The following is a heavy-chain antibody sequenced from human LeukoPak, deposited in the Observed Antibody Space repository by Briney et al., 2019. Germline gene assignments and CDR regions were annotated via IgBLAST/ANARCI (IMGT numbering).Heavy chain of an antibody. CDR2: IIPIFGTA. Sequence: ASVTVSCKASGGTFSCYAISWVRQAPGQGLEWMGGIIPIFGTANYAQKFQGRVTITADKSTSTAYMELSSLRSEDTAVYYCAREVTMVRGVTTFDYWGQGTLVTVSS. CDR1: GGTFSCYA. V-gene: IGHV1-69*06. J-gene: IGHJ4*02. D-gene: IGHD3-10*01. CDR3: AREVTMVRGVTTFDY.